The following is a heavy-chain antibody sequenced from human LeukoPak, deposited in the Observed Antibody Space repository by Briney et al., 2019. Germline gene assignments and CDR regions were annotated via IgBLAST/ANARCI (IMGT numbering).Heavy chain of an antibody. J-gene: IGHJ6*02. V-gene: IGHV4-4*07. CDR1: GGSISSYY. CDR3: ARSQEDGSSWYLVRDYYYYGMDV. D-gene: IGHD6-13*01. CDR2: IYTSGST. Sequence: KPSETLSLTCTVSGGSISSYYWGWIRQPAGKGLEWIGRIYTSGSTNYNPSLKSRVTMSVDTSKNQFSLKLSSVTAADTAVYYCARSQEDGSSWYLVRDYYYYGMDVWGQGTTVTVSS.